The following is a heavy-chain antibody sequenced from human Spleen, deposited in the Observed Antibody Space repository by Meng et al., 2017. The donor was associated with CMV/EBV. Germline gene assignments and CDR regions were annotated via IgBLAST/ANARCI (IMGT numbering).Heavy chain of an antibody. CDR3: ARDTHSSSWYLTQFYYGMDV. J-gene: IGHJ6*02. D-gene: IGHD6-13*01. CDR1: GFTFSSYA. CDR2: ISYDGSNK. V-gene: IGHV3-30*04. Sequence: GESLKISCAASGFTFSSYAMHWVRQAPGKGLEWVAVISYDGSNKYYADSVKGRFTISRDNSKNTLYLQMNSLRAEDTAVYYCARDTHSSSWYLTQFYYGMDVWGQGTTVTVSS.